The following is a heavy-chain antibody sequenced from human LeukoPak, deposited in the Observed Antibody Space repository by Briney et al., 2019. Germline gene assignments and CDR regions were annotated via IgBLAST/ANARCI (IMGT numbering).Heavy chain of an antibody. CDR3: ARDGRLPMGGRGNYFDS. Sequence: ASVKVSCKASGGTFSSYAISWVRQAPGQGLEWMGGIIPIFGTANYAQKFQARVTITADESTSTAYMELSSLRSEDTAVYYCARDGRLPMGGRGNYFDSWGQGTLVIVSS. V-gene: IGHV1-69*01. J-gene: IGHJ4*02. D-gene: IGHD1-26*01. CDR2: IIPIFGTA. CDR1: GGTFSSYA.